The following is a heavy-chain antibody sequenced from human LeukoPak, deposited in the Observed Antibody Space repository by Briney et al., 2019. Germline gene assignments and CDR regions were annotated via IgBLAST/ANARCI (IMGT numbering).Heavy chain of an antibody. CDR2: IIPILGIA. V-gene: IGHV1-69*04. J-gene: IGHJ5*02. CDR3: ARDLAAGYYGSGSLLNWFDP. D-gene: IGHD3-10*01. CDR1: GGTFSSYT. Sequence: SVKVSCKASGGTFSSYTISWVRQAPGQGLEWMGRIIPILGIANYAREFQGRVTITAENSNSTAYLELSGLRYEDTAGYYCARDLAAGYYGSGSLLNWFDPWGQRTLVTVSS.